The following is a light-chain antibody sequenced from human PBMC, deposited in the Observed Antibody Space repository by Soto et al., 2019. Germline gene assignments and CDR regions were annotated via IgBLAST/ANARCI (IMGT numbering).Light chain of an antibody. Sequence: QSVLTQPPSVSGAPGQRVTISCTGNSSNIGAGSDVHWYQQVPGTAPKLLIYENTKRPSGVPDRFSGSKSGTSASLAISGLQSEDEADYYCAAWDDSLAWVFGGGTKLTVL. CDR2: ENT. J-gene: IGLJ3*02. V-gene: IGLV1-40*01. CDR3: AAWDDSLAWV. CDR1: SSNIGAGSD.